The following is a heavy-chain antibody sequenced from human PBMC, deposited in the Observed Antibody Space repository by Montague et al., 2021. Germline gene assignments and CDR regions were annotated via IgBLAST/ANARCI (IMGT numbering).Heavy chain of an antibody. CDR3: AKASTKLSNYYYTMDV. Sequence: SLRLSCSASGFSFTSYAVNWVRQAPGEGLEWVASITDIGPGTYYADSVKGRFTISRDNSKNTLYLQMNSLRVDDTAVYYCAKASTKLSNYYYTMDVWGQGTTATVSS. CDR2: ITDIGPGT. CDR1: GFSFTSYA. D-gene: IGHD1/OR15-1a*01. V-gene: IGHV3-23*01. J-gene: IGHJ6*02.